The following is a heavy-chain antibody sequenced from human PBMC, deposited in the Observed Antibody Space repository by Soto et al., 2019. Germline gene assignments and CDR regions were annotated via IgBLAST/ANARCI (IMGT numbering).Heavy chain of an antibody. V-gene: IGHV3-74*01. J-gene: IGHJ5*02. CDR3: ASGGSGTYGRFDP. CDR2: INPAGSTT. D-gene: IGHD1-26*01. CDR1: GFTFSTSW. Sequence: GGSLTLSCTASGFTFSTSWMHWVRQVPGRGLVWVSRINPAGSTTYYADSVRGRFTISRDNAKNTLYLQMNSLRDDDMAVYFCASGGSGTYGRFDPWGQGALVTVSS.